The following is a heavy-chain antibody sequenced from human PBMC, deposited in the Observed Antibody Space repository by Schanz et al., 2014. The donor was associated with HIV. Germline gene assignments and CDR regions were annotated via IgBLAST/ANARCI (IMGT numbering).Heavy chain of an antibody. V-gene: IGHV3-33*03. CDR3: AKEGKPVVVDGPRH. CDR2: IWHDGRNK. Sequence: VQLLESGGGLVQPGGSLKISCTTSGFIFGSHGMHWVRQAPGKGLEWVAVIWHDGRNKNYADSVKGRFTVSRDNSKNTLYLQLDNVRAEDTAVYYCAKEGKPVVVDGPRHWGQGVLVTVSS. D-gene: IGHD2-15*01. J-gene: IGHJ4*02. CDR1: GFIFGSHG.